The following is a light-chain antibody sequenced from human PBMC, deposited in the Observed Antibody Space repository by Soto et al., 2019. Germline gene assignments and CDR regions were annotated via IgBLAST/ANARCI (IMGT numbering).Light chain of an antibody. CDR1: QSVSSSY. V-gene: IGKV3-20*01. CDR2: GAS. CDR3: QQYGSSPPMYT. Sequence: ESVLTQSPGTLSLSPGERATLSCRASQSVSSSYLAWYQQKPGQAPRLLIYGASSRATGIPDRFSGSGSGTDFTLTISRLEPEDFAVYYCQQYGSSPPMYTFGQGTK. J-gene: IGKJ2*01.